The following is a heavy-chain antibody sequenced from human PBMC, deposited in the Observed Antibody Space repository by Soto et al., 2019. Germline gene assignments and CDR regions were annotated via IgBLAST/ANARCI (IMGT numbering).Heavy chain of an antibody. CDR1: GYTFTGYY. CDR3: ARALYSSGGYNKEYYYYYGMDG. J-gene: IGHJ6*02. D-gene: IGHD6-19*01. V-gene: IGHV1-2*04. CDR2: INPNSGGT. Sequence: ASVKVSCKASGYTFTGYYMHWVRQAPGQGLEWMGWINPNSGGTNYAQKFQGWVTMTRDTSISTAYMELSRLRSDDTAVYYCARALYSSGGYNKEYYYYYGMDGWGQGTTVTVSS.